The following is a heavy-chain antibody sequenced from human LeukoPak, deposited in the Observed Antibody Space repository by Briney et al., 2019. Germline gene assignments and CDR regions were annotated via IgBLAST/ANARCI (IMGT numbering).Heavy chain of an antibody. J-gene: IGHJ4*02. Sequence: PSETLSLTCTVSGGSISSSSYYWGWIRQPPGKGLEWIGSIYYSGSTYYNPSLKSRVTISVDTSKNQFSLKLSSVTAADTAVYYCAGGGTASYFDYWGRGTLVTVSS. CDR3: AGGGTASYFDY. V-gene: IGHV4-39*01. D-gene: IGHD1-7*01. CDR2: IYYSGST. CDR1: GGSISSSSYY.